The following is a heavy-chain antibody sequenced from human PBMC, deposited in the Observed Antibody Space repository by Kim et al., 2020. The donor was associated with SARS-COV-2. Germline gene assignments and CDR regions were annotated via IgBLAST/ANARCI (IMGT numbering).Heavy chain of an antibody. CDR3: ARSRTYFWSGYYSHDAFDI. V-gene: IGHV4-31*03. Sequence: SETLSLTCTVSGGSISSGGYYWSWIRQHPGKGLEWIGYIYYSGSTYYNPSLKSRVTISVDTSKNQFSLKLSSVTAADTAVYYCARSRTYFWSGYYSHDAFDIWGQGTMVTVSS. CDR1: GGSISSGGYY. D-gene: IGHD3-3*01. J-gene: IGHJ3*02. CDR2: IYYSGST.